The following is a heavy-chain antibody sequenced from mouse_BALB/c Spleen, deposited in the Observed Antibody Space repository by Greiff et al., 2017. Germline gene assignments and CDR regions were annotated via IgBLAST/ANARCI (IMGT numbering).Heavy chain of an antibody. J-gene: IGHJ3*01. CDR2: ISSGGST. Sequence: EVQLVESGGGLVKPGGSLKLSCAASGFTFSSYAMSWVRQTPEKRLEWVASISSGGSTYYPDSVKGRFTISRDNARNILYLQMSSLRSEDTAMYYCARGITTGQFAYWGQGTLVTVSA. D-gene: IGHD1-1*01. CDR1: GFTFSSYA. CDR3: ARGITTGQFAY. V-gene: IGHV5-6-5*01.